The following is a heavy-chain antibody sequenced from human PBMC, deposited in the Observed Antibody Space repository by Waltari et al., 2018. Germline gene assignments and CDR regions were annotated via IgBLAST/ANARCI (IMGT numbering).Heavy chain of an antibody. V-gene: IGHV1-69*14. CDR3: GRGGGYYGSGTYKYFDD. CDR1: GTTFNNHA. D-gene: IGHD3-10*01. CDR2: VNPCCGTP. J-gene: IGHJ2*01. Sequence: QVQLVQSGAEVKKPGASVRVSCTASGTTFNNHAISWVRQAPGQGLEWMGGVNPCCGTPKLAKKCQGGRARKGEKATRTAYIGPGRPGSEDTAVYYRGRGGGYYGSGTYKYFDDWGRGTLVIVSS.